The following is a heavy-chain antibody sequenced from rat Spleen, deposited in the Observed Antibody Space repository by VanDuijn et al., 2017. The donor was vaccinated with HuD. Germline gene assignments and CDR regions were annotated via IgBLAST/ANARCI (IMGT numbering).Heavy chain of an antibody. Sequence: EVQLVESGGGLVQPGRSLKLSCAASGRTFSDYYMAWVRQAPTKGLEWVGYISTGGTRTYYRDSVKGRFTISRDDAKSFLYLQMDSLRSEDTATYYCARHRAYWFAYWGQGTLVTVSS. CDR2: ISTGGTRT. CDR3: ARHRAYWFAY. V-gene: IGHV5-27*01. D-gene: IGHD4-1*01. J-gene: IGHJ3*01. CDR1: GRTFSDYY.